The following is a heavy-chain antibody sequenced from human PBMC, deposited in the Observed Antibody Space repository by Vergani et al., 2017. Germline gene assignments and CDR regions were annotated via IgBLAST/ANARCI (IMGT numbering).Heavy chain of an antibody. CDR2: IIPILGIA. D-gene: IGHD3-3*01. Sequence: QVQLVQSGAEVKKPGSSVKVSCKASGGTFSSYTISWVRQAPGQGLEWMGRIIPILGIANYAQKFQGRVTITADKSTSTAYMELSSLRSEDTAVYYWAGRYITIFVVVIIRGYYYYGMDVWGQGTTVTVSS. CDR1: GGTFSSYT. V-gene: IGHV1-69*02. CDR3: AGRYITIFVVVIIRGYYYYGMDV. J-gene: IGHJ6*02.